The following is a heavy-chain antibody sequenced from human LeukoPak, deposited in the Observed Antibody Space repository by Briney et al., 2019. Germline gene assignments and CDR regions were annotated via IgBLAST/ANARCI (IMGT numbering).Heavy chain of an antibody. D-gene: IGHD7-27*01. J-gene: IGHJ5*02. V-gene: IGHV4-39*01. CDR1: GDSVSSSSYY. CDR3: ASLGTLRS. Sequence: SETLSLTCTVSGDSVSSSSYYWGGIRQPPGKGLEWIGSISYSGTNYNNPSLKSRVSISIDTSKNQFSVKLTSVTAADTAMYYCASLGTLRSWGQGTLVTVSS. CDR2: ISYSGTN.